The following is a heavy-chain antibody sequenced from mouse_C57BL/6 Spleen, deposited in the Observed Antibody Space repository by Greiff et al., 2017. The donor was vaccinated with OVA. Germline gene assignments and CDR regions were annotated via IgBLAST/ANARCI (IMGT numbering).Heavy chain of an antibody. J-gene: IGHJ2*01. D-gene: IGHD1-1*01. CDR1: GFSLSTFGMG. CDR3: ARIDYYGSSYYFDY. Sequence: QVTLKVSGPGILQPSQTLSLSCSFSGFSLSTFGMGVGWIRQPSGNGLEWLAHIWWDDDKYYTPALKSRLTISKDTSKNQVFLKIANVDTADTATYYCARIDYYGSSYYFDYWGQGTTLTVSS. CDR2: IWWDDDK. V-gene: IGHV8-8*01.